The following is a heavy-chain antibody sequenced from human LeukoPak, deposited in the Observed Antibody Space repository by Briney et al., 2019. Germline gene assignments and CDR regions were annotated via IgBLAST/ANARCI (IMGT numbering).Heavy chain of an antibody. CDR3: AQIPPIVVVVAEPDPYFDY. CDR1: GYSISSGYY. D-gene: IGHD2-15*01. J-gene: IGHJ4*02. V-gene: IGHV4-38-2*02. Sequence: PSETLSLTCTVSGYSISSGYYWGWIRQPPGKGLEWIGSIYHSGSTYYNPSLKSRVTISVDTSKNQFSLKLSSVTAADTAVYYCAQIPPIVVVVAEPDPYFDYWGQGTLVTVSS. CDR2: IYHSGST.